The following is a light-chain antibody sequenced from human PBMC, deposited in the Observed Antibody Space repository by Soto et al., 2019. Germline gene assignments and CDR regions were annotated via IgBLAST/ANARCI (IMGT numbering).Light chain of an antibody. CDR2: EVS. J-gene: IGLJ3*02. CDR1: SSEVGGYDY. Sequence: QSVLTQPASVSGSPGQSITISCNATSSEVGGYDYVSWYQQYPGKAPKLMIYEVSYRPSGVSNRFSGSKSGNSASLTISGLQAEDEADYFCSSYTTSNTWVFGGGTKVTVL. CDR3: SSYTTSNTWV. V-gene: IGLV2-14*01.